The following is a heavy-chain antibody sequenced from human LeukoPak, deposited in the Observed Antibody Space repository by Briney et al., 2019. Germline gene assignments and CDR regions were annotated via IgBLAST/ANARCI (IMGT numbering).Heavy chain of an antibody. D-gene: IGHD6-6*01. V-gene: IGHV4-34*01. Sequence: SETLSLTCAVYGGSFSGYDWSWIRQPPGKGLEWIGEINHSGSTNYNPSLKSRVTISVDTSKNQFSLKLSSVTAADTAVYYCAREWIAARNTNWFDPWGQGTLVTVSS. CDR1: GGSFSGYD. J-gene: IGHJ5*02. CDR2: INHSGST. CDR3: AREWIAARNTNWFDP.